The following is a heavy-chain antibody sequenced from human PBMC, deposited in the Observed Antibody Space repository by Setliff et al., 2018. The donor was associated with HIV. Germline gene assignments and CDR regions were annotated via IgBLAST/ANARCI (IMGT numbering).Heavy chain of an antibody. D-gene: IGHD2-2*01. J-gene: IGHJ1*01. CDR2: IDSDGSDT. Sequence: GGSLRLSCAASGLTFSNYWMHWVRQAPGKGLEWVSRIDSDGSDTNYADSVRGRFTISRDNAKNTVYLQLTSLRAEDTAVYYCTTKPPAADFQHWGQGTLVTVSS. CDR1: GLTFSNYW. V-gene: IGHV3-74*01. CDR3: TTKPPAADFQH.